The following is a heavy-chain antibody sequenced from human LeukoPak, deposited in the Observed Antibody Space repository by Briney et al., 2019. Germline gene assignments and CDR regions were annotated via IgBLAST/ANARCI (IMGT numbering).Heavy chain of an antibody. Sequence: PSETLSLTCTVSGGSISRSTYYWGWIRQPPGMGLEWIGSISYSGSTYYNSSLKSRVTISSDTSRNQFSLRLGSVTAADTAVYYCARQTTVTTSGGDAFDIWGQGTMVTVSS. D-gene: IGHD4-17*01. J-gene: IGHJ3*02. V-gene: IGHV4-39*01. CDR2: ISYSGST. CDR1: GGSISRSTYY. CDR3: ARQTTVTTSGGDAFDI.